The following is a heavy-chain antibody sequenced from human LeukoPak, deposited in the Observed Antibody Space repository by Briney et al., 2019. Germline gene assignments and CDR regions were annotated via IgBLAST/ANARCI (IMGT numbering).Heavy chain of an antibody. CDR1: GFTFSSYW. J-gene: IGHJ3*02. Sequence: GGSLRLSCAASGFTFSSYWMSWVRQAPGKGLEWVSYISSSGSTIYYADSVEGRFTISRDNAKNSLYLQMNSLRAEDTAVYYCARVSGSYFHDAFDIWGQGTMVTVSS. V-gene: IGHV3-48*04. D-gene: IGHD1-26*01. CDR3: ARVSGSYFHDAFDI. CDR2: ISSSGSTI.